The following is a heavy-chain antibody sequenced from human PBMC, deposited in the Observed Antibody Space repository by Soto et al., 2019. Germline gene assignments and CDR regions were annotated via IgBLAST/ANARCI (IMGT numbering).Heavy chain of an antibody. Sequence: GGSLRLSSVASGFNFSRSWMSWVRQAPGKGLEWVANIKEDGSKKNYVDSVKGRFTSSRDNGKNSLYLQMTSLRAEDTAVYYCAREGGVYCRSGSRYHSWFDPRGQGTLVTVSS. D-gene: IGHD2-15*01. CDR1: GFNFSRSW. J-gene: IGHJ5*02. CDR2: IKEDGSKK. CDR3: AREGGVYCRSGSRYHSWFDP. V-gene: IGHV3-7*01.